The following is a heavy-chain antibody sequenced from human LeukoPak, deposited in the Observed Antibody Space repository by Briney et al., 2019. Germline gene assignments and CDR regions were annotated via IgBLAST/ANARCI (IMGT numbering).Heavy chain of an antibody. CDR2: IYHSGST. V-gene: IGHV4-30-2*01. CDR1: GGSISSGGYS. CDR3: ARAFSGRVNWFDP. D-gene: IGHD2-15*01. Sequence: SETLSLTFAVSGGSISSGGYSWSWIRQPPGKGLEWIGYIYHSGSTYYNPSLKSRVTISVDRSKNQFSLKLSSVTAADTAVYYCARAFSGRVNWFDPWGQGTLVTVSS. J-gene: IGHJ5*02.